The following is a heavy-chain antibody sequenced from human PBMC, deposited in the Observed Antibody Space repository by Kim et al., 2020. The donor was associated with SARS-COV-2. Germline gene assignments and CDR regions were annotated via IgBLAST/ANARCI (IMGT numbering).Heavy chain of an antibody. CDR2: ISSSSSYT. Sequence: GGSLRLSCAASGFTFSDYYMSWIRQAPGKGLEWVSYISSSSSYTNYADSVKGRFTISRDNAKNSLYLQMNSLRAEDTAVYYCARGGKTVGAAEDYWGQGTLVTVSS. V-gene: IGHV3-11*06. D-gene: IGHD1-26*01. CDR3: ARGGKTVGAAEDY. J-gene: IGHJ4*02. CDR1: GFTFSDYY.